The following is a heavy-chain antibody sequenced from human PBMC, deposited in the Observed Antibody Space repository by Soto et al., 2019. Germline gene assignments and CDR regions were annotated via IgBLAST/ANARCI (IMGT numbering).Heavy chain of an antibody. D-gene: IGHD6-19*01. CDR1: GYSLTSGYY. CDR2: IYHSGDT. Sequence: PSETLSLTCAVSGYSLTSGYYCGWIRQPPGKGLEWIGSIYHSGDTYYNPSLKSRVTISVDTSENHFSLKLTSVTAADTAVYYCARARIVVAGTIVDYWGQGTLVTVSS. CDR3: ARARIVVAGTIVDY. J-gene: IGHJ4*01. V-gene: IGHV4-38-2*01.